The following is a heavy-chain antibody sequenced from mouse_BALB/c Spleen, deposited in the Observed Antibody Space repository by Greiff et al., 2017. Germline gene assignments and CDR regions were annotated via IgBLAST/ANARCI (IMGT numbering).Heavy chain of an antibody. D-gene: IGHD3-1*01. V-gene: IGHV5-17*02. J-gene: IGHJ4*01. Sequence: EVKLVESGGGLVQPGGSRKLSCAASGFTFSSFGMHWVRQAPEKGLEWVAYISSGSSTIYYADTVKGRFTISRDNPKNTLFLQMTSLRSEDTAMYYCARSRSSGYAMDYWGQGTSVTVSS. CDR1: GFTFSSFG. CDR2: ISSGSSTI. CDR3: ARSRSSGYAMDY.